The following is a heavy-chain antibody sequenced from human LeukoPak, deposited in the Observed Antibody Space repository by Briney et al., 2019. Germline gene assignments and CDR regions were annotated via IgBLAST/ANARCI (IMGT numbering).Heavy chain of an antibody. V-gene: IGHV3-48*02. CDR1: GFTFSSYS. Sequence: PGGSLRLSCAASGFTFSSYSMNWVRQAPGKGLEWVSYISSSSSSTIYYADSVKGRFTISRDNAKNSLYLQMNSLRDEDTAVYYCARDRIRTSHPTLDYWGQGTLVTVSS. CDR2: ISSSSSSTI. CDR3: ARDRIRTSHPTLDY. J-gene: IGHJ4*02.